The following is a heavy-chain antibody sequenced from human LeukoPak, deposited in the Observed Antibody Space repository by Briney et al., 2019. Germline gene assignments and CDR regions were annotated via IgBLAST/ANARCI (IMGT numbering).Heavy chain of an antibody. CDR3: ARAYCSGGSCYPST. J-gene: IGHJ5*02. CDR2: INPNSAGT. D-gene: IGHD2-15*01. CDR1: GYSFIDYY. V-gene: IGHV1-2*02. Sequence: ASVKVSCKASGYSFIDYYMHWVRQAPGQGLEWMGWINPNSAGTKYAQKFQGRVTMTRDTSINTAYMELSRLRSDDTAVYYCARAYCSGGSCYPSTWGQGTLVTVSS.